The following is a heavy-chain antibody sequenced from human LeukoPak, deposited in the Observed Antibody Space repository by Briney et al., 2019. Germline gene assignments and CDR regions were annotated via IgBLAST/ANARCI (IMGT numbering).Heavy chain of an antibody. CDR2: INHSGST. D-gene: IGHD3-10*01. V-gene: IGHV4-34*01. Sequence: KPSETLSLTCAVSGYSISSGYYWSWIRQPPGKGLEWIGEINHSGSTNYNPSLKSRVTISVDTSKNQFSLKLSSVTAADTAVYYCARAQLTMVRGVRGPHDYWGQGTLVTVSS. J-gene: IGHJ4*02. CDR1: GYSISSGYY. CDR3: ARAQLTMVRGVRGPHDY.